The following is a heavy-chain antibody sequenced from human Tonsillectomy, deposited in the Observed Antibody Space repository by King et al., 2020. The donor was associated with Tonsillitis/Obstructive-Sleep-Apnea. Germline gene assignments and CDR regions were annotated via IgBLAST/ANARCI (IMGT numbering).Heavy chain of an antibody. CDR1: GGSISSGGYY. D-gene: IGHD2-2*01. J-gene: IGHJ6*03. V-gene: IGHV4-31*03. CDR3: ARLMPPYYLDV. Sequence: QLQESGPGLVKPSQTLSLTCSVSGGSISSGGYYWCWIRQHPGKGLEWIGYVYDSETSYNPSLSSRLTISLDTSNNQFSLNLRSVTAADTAVYHCARLMPPYYLDVWGRGTTVTVSS. CDR2: VYDSET.